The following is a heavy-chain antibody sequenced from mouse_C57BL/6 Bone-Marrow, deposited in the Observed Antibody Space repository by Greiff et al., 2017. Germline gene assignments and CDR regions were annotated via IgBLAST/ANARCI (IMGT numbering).Heavy chain of an antibody. D-gene: IGHD1-1*01. CDR3: TTYYYGSSYPAWFAY. CDR2: IDPEDGDT. J-gene: IGHJ3*01. V-gene: IGHV14-1*01. CDR1: GFNIKDYY. Sequence: VHVKQSGAELVRPGASVKLSCTASGFNIKDYYMHWVKQRPEQGLEWIGRIDPEDGDTEYAPKFQGKATMTADPSSNTAYLQLSSLTSEDTAVYYCTTYYYGSSYPAWFAYWGQGTLVTVSA.